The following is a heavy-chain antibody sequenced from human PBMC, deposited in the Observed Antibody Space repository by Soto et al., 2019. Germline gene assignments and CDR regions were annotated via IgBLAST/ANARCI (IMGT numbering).Heavy chain of an antibody. CDR1: ACSISSSC. CDR2: ASSSCST. J-gene: IGHJ4*01. D-gene: IGHD5-18*01. Sequence: PSDTLSLTCAFSACSISSSCCSWIRQPPGNGPDPSGYASSSCSTNYTPSLKAPVTISVDTSKHQFSPTLPSLTPADPACSYLARAPYTAMLDYWCHGTLLLVSA. V-gene: IGHV4-59*07. CDR3: ARAPYTAMLDY.